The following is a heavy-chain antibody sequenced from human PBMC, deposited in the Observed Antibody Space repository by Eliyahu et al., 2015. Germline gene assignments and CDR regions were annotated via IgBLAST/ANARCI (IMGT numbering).Heavy chain of an antibody. D-gene: IGHD5-24*01. CDR2: MSPTSGNK. CDR1: GYTFSTHD. J-gene: IGHJ6*02. CDR3: ARGTEIGDV. Sequence: QVQLVQSGAEVREPGASVKVSCKAXGYTFSTHDLNWVRQVPGQGLEWLGWMSPTSGNKVYAQKFQGRVNMTWSTSKRAAFMELTSLTSEDTAAYYCARGTEIGDVWGQGTTVTVSS. V-gene: IGHV1-8*01.